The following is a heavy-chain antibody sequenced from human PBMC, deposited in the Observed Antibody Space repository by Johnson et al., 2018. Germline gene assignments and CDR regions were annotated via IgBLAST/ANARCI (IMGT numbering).Heavy chain of an antibody. CDR3: TPARPYYYDRSGYYFN. CDR1: GFTFSNAW. V-gene: IGHV3-15*07. J-gene: IGHJ4*02. CDR2: IKSKTDDGTK. D-gene: IGHD3-22*01. Sequence: VRLGESGGGSVKPGGSLRLSCSASGFTFSNAWMNWVRQAPGKGLEWVGRIKSKTDDGTKDYATPVKGRFTISRDDSKNSLFLQMNSLTTEDTAVYYCTPARPYYYDRSGYYFNWGQGILVTVSS.